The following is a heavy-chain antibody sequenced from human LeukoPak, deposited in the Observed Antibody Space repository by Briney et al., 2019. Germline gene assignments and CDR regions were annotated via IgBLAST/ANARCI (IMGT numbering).Heavy chain of an antibody. J-gene: IGHJ4*02. Sequence: SETLSLTCTVSGGSISSSSYYWGWIRQPPGKGLEWIGGIYYSGSTYYNPSLKSRVTISVDTSKNQFSLKLSSVTAADTAVYYCAGTDFTAIDYWGQGTLVTVSS. CDR2: IYYSGST. D-gene: IGHD2-8*02. CDR3: AGTDFTAIDY. V-gene: IGHV4-39*01. CDR1: GGSISSSSYY.